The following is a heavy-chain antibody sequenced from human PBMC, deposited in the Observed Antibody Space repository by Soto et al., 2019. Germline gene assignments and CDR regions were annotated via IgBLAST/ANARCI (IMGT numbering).Heavy chain of an antibody. CDR3: AAYCSSSSCYGRDY. J-gene: IGHJ4*02. V-gene: IGHV3-21*06. D-gene: IGHD2-2*01. CDR1: GLIFSNYD. Sequence: SGGSLRLSCAVSGLIFSNYDMNWVRQAPGKGLEWVSSVFSSGSQLQYADSVKGRFTVSRDNARNSVYLQMNSLRAEDTAVYYCAAYCSSSSCYGRDYWGQGTLVTVSS. CDR2: VFSSGSQL.